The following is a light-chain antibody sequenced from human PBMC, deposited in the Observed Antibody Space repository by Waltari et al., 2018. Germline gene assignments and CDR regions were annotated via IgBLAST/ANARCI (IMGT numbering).Light chain of an antibody. CDR2: KAS. Sequence: IQMTQSPSSLSASLGDRVPIPCRARQGINSGLAWYQQQPGKGPNLLIYKASSLQRGVPSRLSGSGSGTDFTLTISSLQPEDFATYYCQQYNSAPRTFGQGTKVEIK. V-gene: IGKV1D-16*02. J-gene: IGKJ1*01. CDR3: QQYNSAPRT. CDR1: QGINSG.